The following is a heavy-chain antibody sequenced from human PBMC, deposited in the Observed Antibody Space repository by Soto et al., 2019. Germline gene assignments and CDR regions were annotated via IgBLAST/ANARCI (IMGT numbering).Heavy chain of an antibody. CDR2: IYHSGST. J-gene: IGHJ4*02. V-gene: IGHV4-4*02. D-gene: IGHD3-22*01. CDR1: GGSMSNNYW. Sequence: SETLSLTCAISGGSMSNNYWWSWVRQPPGKGLEWIGEIYHSGSTNYNPSLKSRVTISVDMSMQQFSLKLSSVTAADTAVYYCARELHYYDSSGYLFDYWGQGTLVTVSS. CDR3: ARELHYYDSSGYLFDY.